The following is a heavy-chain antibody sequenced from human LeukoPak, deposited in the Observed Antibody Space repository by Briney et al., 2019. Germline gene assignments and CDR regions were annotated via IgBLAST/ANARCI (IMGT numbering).Heavy chain of an antibody. D-gene: IGHD6-13*01. J-gene: IGHJ4*02. CDR1: GGSISSNNYY. CDR2: VYYTGST. Sequence: SETLSLTCTVSGGSISSNNYYWGWIRQPPGKGLEWICSVYYTGSTYYNPSLKSRVAISVDTSKNQLSLKLTSVTAADTAVYYCATHTVIASSWNLDYWGQGTLVTVCS. CDR3: ATHTVIASSWNLDY. V-gene: IGHV4-39*01.